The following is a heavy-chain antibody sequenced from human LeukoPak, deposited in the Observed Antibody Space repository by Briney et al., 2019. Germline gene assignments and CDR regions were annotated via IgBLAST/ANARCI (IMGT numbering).Heavy chain of an antibody. CDR3: ARDSCSSTSCYYFDY. J-gene: IGHJ4*02. D-gene: IGHD2-2*01. Sequence: GGSLRLSCAASGFTFSSYSMNWVRQAPGKGLEWDSYISSSSSTIYYADSVKGRFTISRDNAKNSLYLQMNSLRAEDTAVYYCARDSCSSTSCYYFDYWGQGTLVTVSS. V-gene: IGHV3-48*04. CDR1: GFTFSSYS. CDR2: ISSSSSTI.